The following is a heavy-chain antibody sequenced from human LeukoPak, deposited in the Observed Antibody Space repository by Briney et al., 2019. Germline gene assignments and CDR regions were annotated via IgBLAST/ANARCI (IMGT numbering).Heavy chain of an antibody. Sequence: GGPLRLLCAASAFTFSYYWMNWVGQGPGKGLEGGASIKQDRSEKYYVDAVKGRFTICSDNAKNSLYLQMNTLRAEDTVAYYCLRDRGYRPDDCCGQGTLVSVSS. CDR3: LRDRGYRPDDC. CDR2: IKQDRSEK. V-gene: IGHV3-7*01. D-gene: IGHD6-13*01. CDR1: AFTFSYYW. J-gene: IGHJ4*02.